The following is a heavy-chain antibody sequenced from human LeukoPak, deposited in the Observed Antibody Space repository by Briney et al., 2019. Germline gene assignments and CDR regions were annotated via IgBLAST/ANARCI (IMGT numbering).Heavy chain of an antibody. J-gene: IGHJ6*03. V-gene: IGHV3-53*01. CDR3: ARGKGVATFIYYMDI. Sequence: GGSLRLSCAASGFVVNSNYMTWVRQAPGKGLERVSVIDTGGTTNYADSVKGRCIISRDNSKNTLYLQTNSLRAEDTGVYFCARGKGVATFIYYMDIWGKGTTVTISS. CDR1: GFVVNSNY. CDR2: IDTGGTT. D-gene: IGHD5-12*01.